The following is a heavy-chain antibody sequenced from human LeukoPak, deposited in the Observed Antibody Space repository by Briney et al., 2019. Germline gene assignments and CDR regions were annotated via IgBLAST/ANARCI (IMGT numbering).Heavy chain of an antibody. Sequence: TGGSLRLSCAASGFTFDDYAMHWVRQAPGKGLEWVSGINWKSDKIGYADSVKGRFTISRDNSKNSLYLQMNSLRVEDTALYYCAKDRYCTSSSCPIDYWGQGTMVTVSS. D-gene: IGHD2-2*01. J-gene: IGHJ4*02. CDR1: GFTFDDYA. V-gene: IGHV3-9*01. CDR3: AKDRYCTSSSCPIDY. CDR2: INWKSDKI.